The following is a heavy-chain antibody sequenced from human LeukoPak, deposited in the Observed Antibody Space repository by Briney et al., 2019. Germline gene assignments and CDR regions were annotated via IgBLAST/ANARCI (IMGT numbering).Heavy chain of an antibody. CDR1: RYSFTNYW. CDR3: ARLGHCSSTSCKGGGFDY. Sequence: GESLKISCKGSRYSFTNYWIGWVRQMPGKGLEWMGIIYPGDSDTRYSPSFQGQVTILADKSISTASLQWSSLKASDSAMYYCARLGHCSSTSCKGGGFDYWGQGILVTVSS. V-gene: IGHV5-51*01. D-gene: IGHD2-2*03. CDR2: IYPGDSDT. J-gene: IGHJ4*02.